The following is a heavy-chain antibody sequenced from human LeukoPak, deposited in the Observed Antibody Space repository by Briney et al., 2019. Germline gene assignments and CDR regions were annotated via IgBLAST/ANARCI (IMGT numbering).Heavy chain of an antibody. J-gene: IGHJ4*02. CDR2: IRYDGSNK. CDR3: ARGSLLEWLLYFDY. CDR1: GFTFSSYG. D-gene: IGHD3-3*01. V-gene: IGHV3-30*02. Sequence: GGSLRLSCAASGFTFSSYGMHWVRQAPGKGLEWVAFIRYDGSNKYYADSVKGRFTISRDNSKNALYLQMNSLRAEDTAVYYCARGSLLEWLLYFDYWGQGTLVTVSS.